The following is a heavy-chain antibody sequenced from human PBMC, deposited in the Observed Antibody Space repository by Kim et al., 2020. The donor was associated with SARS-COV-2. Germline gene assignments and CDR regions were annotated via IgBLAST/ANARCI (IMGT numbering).Heavy chain of an antibody. D-gene: IGHD1-1*01. CDR3: AKWAGTTRYYYYYYMDV. Sequence: GGSLRLSCAASGFTFSSYGMHWVRQAPGKGLEWVAVISYDGSNKYYADSVKGRFTISRDNSKNTLYLQMNSLRAEDTAVYYCAKWAGTTRYYYYYYMDVWGKGTTVTVSS. CDR1: GFTFSSYG. V-gene: IGHV3-30*18. J-gene: IGHJ6*03. CDR2: ISYDGSNK.